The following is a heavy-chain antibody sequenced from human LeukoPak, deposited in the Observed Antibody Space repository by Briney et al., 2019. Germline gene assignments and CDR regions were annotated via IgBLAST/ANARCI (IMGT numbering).Heavy chain of an antibody. CDR2: ISSSSSTI. CDR1: GFTFSSYS. Sequence: GGSLRLSCAASGFTFSSYSMNWVRQAPGKGLEWVSYISSSSSTIYYADSVKGRFTISRDNAKNSLYLQMNSLRAEDTAVYFCARRGTGTTGYYFDYWGQGTLVTVAS. D-gene: IGHD1-7*01. V-gene: IGHV3-48*01. J-gene: IGHJ4*02. CDR3: ARRGTGTTGYYFDY.